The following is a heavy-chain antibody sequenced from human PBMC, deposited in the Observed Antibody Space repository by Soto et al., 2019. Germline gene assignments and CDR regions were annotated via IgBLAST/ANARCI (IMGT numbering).Heavy chain of an antibody. J-gene: IGHJ5*02. D-gene: IGHD2-21*01. Sequence: GESLKISCKASGYSFSDYWIGWVRQMPGRGLEWMGIIYPGDSDTRYSASFQGQVTISADKSISTTFLQWSSLKASDTAMYYCASRGQYCGRSTWRFDQWGQGTLVTVSS. CDR2: IYPGDSDT. CDR1: GYSFSDYW. V-gene: IGHV5-51*01. CDR3: ASRGQYCGRSTWRFDQ.